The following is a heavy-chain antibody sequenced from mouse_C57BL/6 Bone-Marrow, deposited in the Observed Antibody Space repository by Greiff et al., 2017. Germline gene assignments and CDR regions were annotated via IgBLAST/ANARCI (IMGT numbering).Heavy chain of an antibody. J-gene: IGHJ2*01. V-gene: IGHV14-4*01. Sequence: EVQLVESGAELVRPGASVKLSCTASGFNIKDDYMHWVKQRPEQGLEWIGWIDPENGDTEYASKFQGKATITADTSSNTAYLQLSSLTSEDTAVYYCTTHGSPYYFDYWGQGTTLTVSS. CDR2: IDPENGDT. D-gene: IGHD2-2*01. CDR3: TTHGSPYYFDY. CDR1: GFNIKDDY.